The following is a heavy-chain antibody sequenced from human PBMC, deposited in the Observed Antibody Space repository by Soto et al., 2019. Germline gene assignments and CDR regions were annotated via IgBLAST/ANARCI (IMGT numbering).Heavy chain of an antibody. Sequence: QVQLVQSGAEVKKPGTSVKVSCKASGDTFRSFAISWVRQAPGQGLEWMGGIIPIFRTPRYAQKCQARSTIPANKFTRTAYMELRSLTSEDPAGYSWARVQDREQLGGNYDYSVPVWGQGPTVIVSS. V-gene: IGHV1-69*14. J-gene: IGHJ6*02. CDR1: GDTFRSFA. CDR2: IIPIFRTP. CDR3: ARVQDREQLGGNYDYSVPV. D-gene: IGHD1-1*01.